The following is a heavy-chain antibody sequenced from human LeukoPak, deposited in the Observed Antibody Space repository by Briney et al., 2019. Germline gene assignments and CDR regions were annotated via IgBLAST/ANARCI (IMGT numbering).Heavy chain of an antibody. J-gene: IGHJ4*02. CDR1: GFTFSSNW. V-gene: IGHV3-7*01. CDR2: IQPDGSEK. Sequence: GGSLRLSCAASGFTFSSNWMSWARQAPGKGLEWVAAIQPDGSEKYYVDSVKGRFTISRDNAKNALYLQMNSLRAEDTAVYYCARDNAAWGQGTLVAVSS. CDR3: ARDNAA. D-gene: IGHD2-2*01.